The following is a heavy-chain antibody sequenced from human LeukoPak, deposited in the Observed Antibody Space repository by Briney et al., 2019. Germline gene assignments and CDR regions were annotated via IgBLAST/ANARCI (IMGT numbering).Heavy chain of an antibody. CDR2: IKQDGSEK. CDR3: ARDGYCSGGSCFYFDY. D-gene: IGHD2-15*01. Sequence: PGGSLRLSCAASGFTFSSYWMSWVRQAPGKGLEWAANIKQDGSEKYYVDSVKGRFTISRDNAKNSLYLQMNSLRAEDTAVYYCARDGYCSGGSCFYFDYWGQGTLVTVSS. CDR1: GFTFSSYW. V-gene: IGHV3-7*01. J-gene: IGHJ4*02.